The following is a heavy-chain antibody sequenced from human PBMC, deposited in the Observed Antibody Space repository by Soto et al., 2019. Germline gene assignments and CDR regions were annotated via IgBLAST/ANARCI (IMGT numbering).Heavy chain of an antibody. V-gene: IGHV5-51*01. D-gene: IGHD3-22*01. CDR1: GYSFTSYW. CDR2: IYPGDSDT. CDR3: ARQAYYYDSSGYYGLDDAFDI. Sequence: PGEALNISCKGSGYSFTSYWIGWVRQLPGKGLEWMGIIYPGDSDTRYSPSFQGQVTISADKSISTAYLQWSSLKASDTAMYYCARQAYYYDSSGYYGLDDAFDIWGQGTMVTVS. J-gene: IGHJ3*02.